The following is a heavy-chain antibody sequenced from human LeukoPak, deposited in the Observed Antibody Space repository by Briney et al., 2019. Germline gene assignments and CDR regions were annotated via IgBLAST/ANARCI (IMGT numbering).Heavy chain of an antibody. Sequence: GGSLRLSCAASGFTFSSYSMNWVRQAPGKWLEWVSYISNSGNYIYYGDSVKGRFTISRDNAKNSLYLQMNSLRAEDTAVYYCAGCSAYSGYVWGQGTLVTVSS. J-gene: IGHJ4*02. CDR2: ISNSGNYI. V-gene: IGHV3-21*01. CDR1: GFTFSSYS. D-gene: IGHD5-12*01. CDR3: AGCSAYSGYV.